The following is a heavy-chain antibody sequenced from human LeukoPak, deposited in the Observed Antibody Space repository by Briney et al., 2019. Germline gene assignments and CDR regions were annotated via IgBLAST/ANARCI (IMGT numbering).Heavy chain of an antibody. CDR2: IKQDGSEI. D-gene: IGHD2-15*01. J-gene: IGHJ4*02. CDR3: ARDGGYCSGGTCYSTH. V-gene: IGHV3-7*03. CDR1: GFTFSDYW. Sequence: PGGSLRLSCAASGFTFSDYWITWVRQAPGKGLEWVANIKQDGSEIHYVDSVKGRFTISRDNAKNSLYLQMNCLRAEDTAVYYCARDGGYCSGGTCYSTHWGQGTLVTVSS.